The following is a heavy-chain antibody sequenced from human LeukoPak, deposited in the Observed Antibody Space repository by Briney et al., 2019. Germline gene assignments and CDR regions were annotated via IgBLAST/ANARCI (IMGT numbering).Heavy chain of an antibody. J-gene: IGHJ3*02. CDR3: ARRGTTGTERDAFDI. CDR1: GYSFTSYW. D-gene: IGHD1-1*01. V-gene: IGHV5-51*01. CDR2: IFPGDSDT. Sequence: GESLKISCKGSGYSFTSYWIGWVRQMPGKGLEGMGIIFPGDSDTTYSPSFQGQVTISADKSVSIAYLQWSSLKASDTAMYYCARRGTTGTERDAFDIWGQGTMVTVSS.